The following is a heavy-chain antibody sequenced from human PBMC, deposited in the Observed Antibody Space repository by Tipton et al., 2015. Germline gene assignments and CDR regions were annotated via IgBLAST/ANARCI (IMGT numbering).Heavy chain of an antibody. CDR2: IYYSGNT. J-gene: IGHJ3*01. D-gene: IGHD6-19*01. Sequence: TLSLTCIVSGGSISSSNYYWGWIRQPPGKGLEWIGSIYYSGNTYYNPSLQSRVTISVDTSKNQFSLKLNSVTAADTAVYYCARCYEGPTQWPDAFDFWGQGIMVTVSS. V-gene: IGHV4-39*01. CDR3: ARCYEGPTQWPDAFDF. CDR1: GGSISSSNYY.